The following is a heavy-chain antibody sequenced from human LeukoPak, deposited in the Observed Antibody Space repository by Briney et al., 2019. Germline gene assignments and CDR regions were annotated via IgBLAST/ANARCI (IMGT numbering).Heavy chain of an antibody. CDR1: GFTLSTYW. CDR3: ARSRGLDY. CDR2: IKQDGTEK. V-gene: IGHV3-7*04. J-gene: IGHJ4*02. D-gene: IGHD3-16*01. Sequence: GGSLRLSCAASGFTLSTYWMTWVRQAPGKGLEWVANIKQDGTEKYYVDSVKGRFTISRDNAKNSLYLQMNSLRDEDTAVYYCARSRGLDYWSQGTLVTVSS.